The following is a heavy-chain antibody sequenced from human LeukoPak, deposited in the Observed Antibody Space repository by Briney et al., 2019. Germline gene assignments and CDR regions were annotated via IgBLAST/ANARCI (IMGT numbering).Heavy chain of an antibody. CDR3: ARSSPSIVVTVP. CDR1: GFTFSSYS. V-gene: IGHV3-21*01. D-gene: IGHD6-19*01. CDR2: IRSSSSYI. J-gene: IGHJ4*02. Sequence: GGSLLLSCAASGFTFSSYSMTSVRQAPGKGLEWDSSIRSSSSYIYYAHSVKGRFTISRDNAKTARYLQMNSLRAEETAVYYCARSSPSIVVTVPGGEGTLVTVPP.